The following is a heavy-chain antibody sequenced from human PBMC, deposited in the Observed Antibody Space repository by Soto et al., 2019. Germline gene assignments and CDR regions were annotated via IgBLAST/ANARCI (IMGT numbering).Heavy chain of an antibody. CDR3: ARDRGRGGYYDSSGYTYYGMDV. Sequence: QVQLVQSGAEVKKPGSSVKVSCKASGGTFSGYAISWVRQAPGQGLEWMGGIIPIFGTANYAQKFQGRVTITADESTSTAYMELSSLRSEDTAVYYCARDRGRGGYYDSSGYTYYGMDVWGQGTTVTVSS. CDR2: IIPIFGTA. D-gene: IGHD3-22*01. V-gene: IGHV1-69*01. J-gene: IGHJ6*02. CDR1: GGTFSGYA.